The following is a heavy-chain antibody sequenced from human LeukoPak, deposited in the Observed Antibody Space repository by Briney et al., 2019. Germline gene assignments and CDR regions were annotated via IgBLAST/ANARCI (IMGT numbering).Heavy chain of an antibody. CDR3: ARASAYNSGWGSFDF. CDR1: GYTFTGYY. CDR2: INPDSGGT. D-gene: IGHD6-19*01. Sequence: EASVKVSCKASGYTFTGYYIHWVRQAPGQGLEWMGWINPDSGGTKYAQKFQGRVTMTRDTSISTAYMGLSRLRSDDTAVYYYARASAYNSGWGSFDFWGQGTLVTVSS. V-gene: IGHV1-2*02. J-gene: IGHJ4*02.